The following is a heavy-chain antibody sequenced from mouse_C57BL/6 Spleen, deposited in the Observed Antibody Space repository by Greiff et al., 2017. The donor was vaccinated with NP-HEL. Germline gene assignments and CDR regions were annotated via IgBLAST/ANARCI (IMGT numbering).Heavy chain of an antibody. CDR3: TREGVYYGSSYRDY. CDR1: GYTFTDYE. CDR2: IDPETGGT. Sequence: QVQLQQSGAELVRPGASVTLSCKASGYTFTDYEMHWVKQTPVHGLEWIGAIDPETGGTAYNQKFKGKAILTADKSSSTAYMELRSLTSEDSAVYYCTREGVYYGSSYRDYWGKGTTLTVSS. V-gene: IGHV1-15*01. J-gene: IGHJ2*01. D-gene: IGHD1-1*01.